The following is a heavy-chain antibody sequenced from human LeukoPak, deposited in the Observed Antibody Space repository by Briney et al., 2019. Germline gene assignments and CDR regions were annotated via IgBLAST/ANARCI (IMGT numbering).Heavy chain of an antibody. CDR2: ISSSSSYI. CDR3: AKDAARVSADYYFDY. Sequence: GGSLRLSCAASGFTFSSYSMNWVRQAPGKGLEWVSSISSSSSYIYYADSVKGRFTISRDNAKNSLYLQMNSLRAEDTAVYYCAKDAARVSADYYFDYWGQGTLVTVSS. CDR1: GFTFSSYS. D-gene: IGHD2-2*01. V-gene: IGHV3-21*01. J-gene: IGHJ4*02.